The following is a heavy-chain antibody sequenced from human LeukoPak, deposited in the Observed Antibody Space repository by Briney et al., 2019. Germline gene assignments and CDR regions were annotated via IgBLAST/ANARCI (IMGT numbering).Heavy chain of an antibody. V-gene: IGHV4-34*01. CDR2: INHSGST. CDR3: ARGRGYYYDSSGYYPFDY. Sequence: SETLSLTCAVYGGSFSGYYWSWIRQPPGKGLEWIGEINHSGSTNYNPSLKSRVTISVDTSKNQFSLKLSSVTAADTAEYYCARGRGYYYDSSGYYPFDYWGQGTLVTVSS. CDR1: GGSFSGYY. J-gene: IGHJ4*02. D-gene: IGHD3-22*01.